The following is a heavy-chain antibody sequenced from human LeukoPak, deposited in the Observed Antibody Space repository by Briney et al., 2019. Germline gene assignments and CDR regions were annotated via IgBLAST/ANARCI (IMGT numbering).Heavy chain of an antibody. CDR1: GGSISSYY. CDR3: ARESGYDFLAFDI. D-gene: IGHD5-12*01. CDR2: IYYSGST. J-gene: IGHJ3*02. Sequence: SETLSLTCTVTGGSISSYYWSWIRQPPGKGLEWIGYIYYSGSTNYNPSLKSRVTISVDTSKNQFSVKLSSVTAADTAVYYCARESGYDFLAFDIWGQGTMVTVSS. V-gene: IGHV4-59*01.